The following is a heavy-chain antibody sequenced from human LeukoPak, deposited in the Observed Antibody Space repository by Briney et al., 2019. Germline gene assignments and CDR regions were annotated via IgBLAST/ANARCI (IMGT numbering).Heavy chain of an antibody. CDR3: ARVDPLILTGYYTFAFDI. CDR1: GFTFSSYS. CDR2: ISSSSSYI. D-gene: IGHD3-9*01. J-gene: IGHJ3*02. Sequence: GGSLRLSCAASGFTFSSYSMNWVRQAPGKGLEWVSSISSSSSYIYYADSVKGRFTISRDNAKNSLYLQMNSLRAEDTAVYYCARVDPLILTGYYTFAFDIWGQGTMVTVSS. V-gene: IGHV3-21*01.